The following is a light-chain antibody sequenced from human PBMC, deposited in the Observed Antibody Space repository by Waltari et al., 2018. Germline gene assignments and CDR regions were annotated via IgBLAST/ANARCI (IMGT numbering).Light chain of an antibody. CDR1: QSVSSSY. Sequence: EIVLTQSPGPLPLSPGERATLSCRASQSVSSSYIAWYQQKPGQAPRLLIYGASSRATGIPDRFSGSGSGTDFTLTISRLEPEDFAVYYCQQYGSSRWTFGQGTKVEIK. J-gene: IGKJ1*01. CDR2: GAS. CDR3: QQYGSSRWT. V-gene: IGKV3-20*01.